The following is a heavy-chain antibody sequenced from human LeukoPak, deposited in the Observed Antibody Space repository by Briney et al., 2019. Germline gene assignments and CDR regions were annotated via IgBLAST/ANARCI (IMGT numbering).Heavy chain of an antibody. CDR2: ISYDGSNK. J-gene: IGHJ4*02. Sequence: GGSLRLSCAASGFTFSSYAMHWVRQAPGKGLEWVAIISYDGSNKHHADSVKGRFTISRDNSENTLYLQMNSLRAEDTAVYYCAKQLGYCSDGSCYFPYWGQGTLVTVSS. CDR1: GFTFSSYA. D-gene: IGHD2-15*01. V-gene: IGHV3-30-3*02. CDR3: AKQLGYCSDGSCYFPY.